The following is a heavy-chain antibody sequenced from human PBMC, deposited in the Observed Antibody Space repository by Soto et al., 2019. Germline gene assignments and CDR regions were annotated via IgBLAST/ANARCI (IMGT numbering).Heavy chain of an antibody. D-gene: IGHD1-26*01. CDR1: GGSISSYY. CDR3: APGGVEATILGAFDI. CDR2: IYYSGST. J-gene: IGHJ3*02. Sequence: SETLSLTCTVSGGSISSYYWSWIRQPPGKGLEWIGYIYYSGSTNYNPSLKSRVTISVDTSKNQFSLKLSSVTAADTAVYYCAPGGVEATILGAFDICGQGKMVT. V-gene: IGHV4-59*08.